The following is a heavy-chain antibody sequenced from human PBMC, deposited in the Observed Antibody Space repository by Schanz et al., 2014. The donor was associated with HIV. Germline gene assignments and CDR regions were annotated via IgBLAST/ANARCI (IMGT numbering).Heavy chain of an antibody. J-gene: IGHJ4*02. CDR2: ISESGGRS. D-gene: IGHD3-22*01. CDR3: AKPEYDSRGNSQSHFDS. CDR1: GFTFNNYA. Sequence: EVQLLDSGGGLVQPGGSLRLSCVASGFTFNNYAMTWVRQAPGKGREWVSSISESGGRSYYADSVNGRFTISRDNSKNTLYLQMTTLRTEDTAVYYCAKPEYDSRGNSQSHFDSWGQGTLVTVSS. V-gene: IGHV3-23*01.